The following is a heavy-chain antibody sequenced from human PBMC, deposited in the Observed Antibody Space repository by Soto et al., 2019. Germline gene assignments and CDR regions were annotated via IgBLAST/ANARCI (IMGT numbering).Heavy chain of an antibody. Sequence: QVQLVQSGTEVKKPGSSVKVSCKASGGTFSSNAISWVRQAPGQGLEWMGGIIPILDTAKYAQKFQGRVTITADKSTSTAYMEVGSLRSEDTAVYYCARATTGPIRGRVYYYYGMDVWGQGTTVTVSS. CDR2: IIPILDTA. V-gene: IGHV1-69*06. CDR1: GGTFSSNA. J-gene: IGHJ6*02. D-gene: IGHD1-26*01. CDR3: ARATTGPIRGRVYYYYGMDV.